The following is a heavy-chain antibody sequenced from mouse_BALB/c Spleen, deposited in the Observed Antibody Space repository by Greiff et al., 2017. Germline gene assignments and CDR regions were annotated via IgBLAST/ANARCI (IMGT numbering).Heavy chain of an antibody. CDR3: AKPSSCYGSSSAWFAY. D-gene: IGHD1-1*01. Sequence: VMLVESGPGLVAPSQSLSITCTASGFTLTSYGVSWVRQPPGKGLEWLGVIWGDGGTNYHSALISRLSTSKDNSKCQVFLKLNSLQTDDTATYYCAKPSSCYGSSSAWFAYWGQGTLVTVSA. J-gene: IGHJ3*01. CDR1: GFTLTSYG. V-gene: IGHV2-3*01. CDR2: IWGDGGT.